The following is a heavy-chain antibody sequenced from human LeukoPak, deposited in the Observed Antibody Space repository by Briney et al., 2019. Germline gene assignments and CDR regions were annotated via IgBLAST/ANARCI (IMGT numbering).Heavy chain of an antibody. J-gene: IGHJ3*02. D-gene: IGHD6-19*01. CDR1: GFTVSSNY. V-gene: IGHV3-53*01. CDR3: ARDLGGGWFHAFDI. CDR2: IYSGGST. Sequence: GGSLRLSCAASGFTVSSNYMSWVRQAPGKGLEWVSVIYSGGSTYYADSVKGRFTISRDNSKNTLYLQMNNLVAEDTAVYYCARDLGGGWFHAFDIWGQGTMVTVSS.